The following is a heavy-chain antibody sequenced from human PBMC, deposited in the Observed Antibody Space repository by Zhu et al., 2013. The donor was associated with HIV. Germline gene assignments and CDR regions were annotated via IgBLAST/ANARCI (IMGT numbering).Heavy chain of an antibody. D-gene: IGHD2-2*01. J-gene: IGHJ4*02. CDR2: FDPEDDET. CDR3: ATEAYCNSATCYDY. V-gene: IGHV1-24*01. Sequence: QVQLVQSGAEVKKPGASVKVSCKASGYTFTSYYMHWVRQAPGKGLEWMGGFDPEDDETIYAQKFQGRVTMTEDTSTDTAYMEVSSLRSEDTAIYYCATEAYCNSATCYDYWGQGTLVTVSS. CDR1: GYTFTSYY.